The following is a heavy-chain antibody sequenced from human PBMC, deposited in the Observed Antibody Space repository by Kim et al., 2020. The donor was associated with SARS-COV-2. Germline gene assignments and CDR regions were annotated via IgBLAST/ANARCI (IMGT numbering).Heavy chain of an antibody. CDR3: ARAWQLPAQTNYGMDV. CDR1: GGTFSSYA. V-gene: IGHV1-69*13. D-gene: IGHD2-15*01. CDR2: IIPIFGTA. J-gene: IGHJ6*02. Sequence: SVKVSCKASGGTFSSYAISWVRQAPGQGLEWMGGIIPIFGTANYAQKFQGRVTITADESTSTAYMELSSLRSEDTAVYYCARAWQLPAQTNYGMDVWGQGTTVTVSS.